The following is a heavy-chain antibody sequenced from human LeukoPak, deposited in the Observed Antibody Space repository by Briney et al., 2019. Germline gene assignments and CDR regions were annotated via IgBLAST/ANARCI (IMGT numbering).Heavy chain of an antibody. V-gene: IGHV3-43*01. CDR3: AKDHTRYGGNYPHFDY. Sequence: GGSLRLSCAASGFTFDDYTMYWVRQAPGKGLEWVSLISWDGGSTYYADSVKGRFTISRDSSKNSLYLQMNSLRTEDTALYYCAKDHTRYGGNYPHFDYWGQGTLVTVSS. J-gene: IGHJ4*02. CDR1: GFTFDDYT. CDR2: ISWDGGST. D-gene: IGHD4-23*01.